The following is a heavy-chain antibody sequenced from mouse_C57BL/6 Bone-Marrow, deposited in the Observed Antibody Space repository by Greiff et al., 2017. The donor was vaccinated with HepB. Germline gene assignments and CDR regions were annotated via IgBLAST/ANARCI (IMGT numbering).Heavy chain of an antibody. Sequence: VQLQQPGAELVKPGASVKLSCKASGYTFTSYWMHWVKQRPGQGLEWIGMIHPNSGSTNYNEKFKSKATLTVDKSSSTAYMQLSSLTSEDSAVYYCARLLLRYYAMDYWGQGTSVTVSS. CDR2: IHPNSGST. V-gene: IGHV1-64*01. CDR3: ARLLLRYYAMDY. J-gene: IGHJ4*01. CDR1: GYTFTSYW. D-gene: IGHD1-1*01.